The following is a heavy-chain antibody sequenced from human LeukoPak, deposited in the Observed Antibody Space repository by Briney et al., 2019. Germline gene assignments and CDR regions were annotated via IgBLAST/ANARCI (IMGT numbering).Heavy chain of an antibody. CDR3: ARGRVGYGWFGP. D-gene: IGHD3-16*01. CDR1: GYTFTSYA. V-gene: IGHV1-3*01. J-gene: IGHJ5*02. CDR2: INAGNGNT. Sequence: ASVKVSCKVSGYTFTSYAMHWVRQAPGQRLEWMGWINAGNGNTKYSQKFQGRVTITTDTSASIAYMELSSLRSEDTAVYYCARGRVGYGWFGPWGQGTLVTVSS.